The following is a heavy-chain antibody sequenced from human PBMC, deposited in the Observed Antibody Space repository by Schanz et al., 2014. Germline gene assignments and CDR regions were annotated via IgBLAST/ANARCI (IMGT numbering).Heavy chain of an antibody. V-gene: IGHV4-59*08. J-gene: IGHJ6*02. CDR1: GVSICGYY. D-gene: IGHD1-26*01. CDR2: IFFSGST. CDR3: ARLGVGDKAYYYYGTDV. Sequence: QVQLQESGPGLVKPSETLSLTCTVSGVSICGYYWSWIRQPPGKGLEWIGYIFFSGSTTYNPSFNSGVTISVDMSKNQCALTRSSVTAADTAVYYCARLGVGDKAYYYYGTDVWGQGTTVLVSS.